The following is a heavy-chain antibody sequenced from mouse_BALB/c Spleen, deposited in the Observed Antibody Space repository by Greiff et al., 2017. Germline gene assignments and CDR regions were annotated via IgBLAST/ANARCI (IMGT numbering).Heavy chain of an antibody. D-gene: IGHD2-2*01. CDR2: IDPETGGT. CDR1: GYTFTDYE. CDR3: TRFYYGSPMDY. V-gene: IGHV1-15*01. Sequence: VQLQESGAELVRPGASVTLSCKASGYTFTDYEMHWVKQTPVHGLEWIGAIDPETGGTAYNQKFKGKATLTADKSSSTAYMELRSLTSEDSAVYYCTRFYYGSPMDYWGQGTSVTVSS. J-gene: IGHJ4*01.